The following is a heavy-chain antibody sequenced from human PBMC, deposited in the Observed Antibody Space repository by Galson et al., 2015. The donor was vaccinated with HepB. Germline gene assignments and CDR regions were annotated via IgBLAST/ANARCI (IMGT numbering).Heavy chain of an antibody. CDR3: ARDWENSIQSGGDY. J-gene: IGHJ4*02. CDR1: GFIFRNFW. Sequence: SLRLSCAASGFIFRNFWMSWVRQAPGKGLEWVAMINPDGSEKYYVTSVKGRFTISRDNTENSLSLQTNGLRAEDTAVYYCARDWENSIQSGGDYWGQGTQVTVSS. CDR2: INPDGSEK. V-gene: IGHV3-7*03. D-gene: IGHD2/OR15-2a*01.